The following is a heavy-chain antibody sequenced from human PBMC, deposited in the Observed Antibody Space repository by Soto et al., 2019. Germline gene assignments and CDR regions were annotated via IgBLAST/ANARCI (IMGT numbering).Heavy chain of an antibody. J-gene: IGHJ4*02. D-gene: IGHD3-10*01. CDR1: GGSISSSSYY. CDR2: IYYSGST. V-gene: IGHV4-39*01. CDR3: ARHSWPYGDFDY. Sequence: SETLSLTCTVSGGSISSSSYYWGWIRQPPGKGLEWIGSIYYSGSTYYNPSLKSRVTISVDTSKNQFSLKLSSVTAADTAVYYCARHSWPYGDFDYWGQGTLVTVSS.